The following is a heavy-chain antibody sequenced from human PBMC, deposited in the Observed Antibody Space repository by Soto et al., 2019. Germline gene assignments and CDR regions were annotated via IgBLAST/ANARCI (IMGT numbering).Heavy chain of an antibody. CDR2: INSDGSST. Sequence: EVQLVESGGGLVQPGGSLRLSCAASGFTFSSYWIHWVRQAPGKGLVWVSRINSDGSSTKYADSVKGRFIISRDNAKNTVSLQMNSLRAEDTAVYYCASEASYYETSSALDVWGQGTTVTVSS. J-gene: IGHJ6*02. CDR1: GFTFSSYW. D-gene: IGHD3-22*01. V-gene: IGHV3-74*03. CDR3: ASEASYYETSSALDV.